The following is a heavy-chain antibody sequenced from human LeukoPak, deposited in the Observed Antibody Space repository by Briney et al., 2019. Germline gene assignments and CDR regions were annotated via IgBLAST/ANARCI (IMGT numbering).Heavy chain of an antibody. CDR1: GCPISSYY. J-gene: IGHJ5*02. CDR2: IYSTGTT. CDR3: ARDIFDFGYSSSWVFDP. D-gene: IGHD6-13*01. V-gene: IGHV4-4*07. Sequence: SETLSLTCTVSGCPISSYYWSWFRQPAGKGLQWIGRIYSTGTTNSNPSLKSRVTMSVDTSKNQFSLKLSYVTAADTAVDYCARDIFDFGYSSSWVFDPWGQGTLVTVSS.